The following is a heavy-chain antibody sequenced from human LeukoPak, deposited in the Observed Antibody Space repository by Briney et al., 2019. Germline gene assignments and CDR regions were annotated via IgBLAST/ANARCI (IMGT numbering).Heavy chain of an antibody. CDR2: IASDGSST. J-gene: IGHJ4*02. Sequence: HPGGSLRLSCAASGFTFSSSAMNWVRQAPGKGLVWVSRIASDGSSTTYADSVKGRFSISRDNAKNTLYLQMNSLRVEDTAVYYCARGRPHGNDYWGQGTLVTVSS. CDR1: GFTFSSSA. D-gene: IGHD4-23*01. V-gene: IGHV3-74*01. CDR3: ARGRPHGNDY.